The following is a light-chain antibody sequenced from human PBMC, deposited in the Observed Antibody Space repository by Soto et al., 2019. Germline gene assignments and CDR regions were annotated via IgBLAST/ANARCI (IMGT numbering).Light chain of an antibody. CDR1: SSDVGGYNY. CDR3: SSYTSSRAYV. J-gene: IGLJ1*01. Sequence: QSALTQPASVSGSPGQSITISCTGTSSDVGGYNYVSWYQQQSGKAPKLMIHEVSNRPSGVSIRFSGSKSGNTASLTISGLQAEDEADYYCSSYTSSRAYVFGIGTKVTVL. CDR2: EVS. V-gene: IGLV2-14*01.